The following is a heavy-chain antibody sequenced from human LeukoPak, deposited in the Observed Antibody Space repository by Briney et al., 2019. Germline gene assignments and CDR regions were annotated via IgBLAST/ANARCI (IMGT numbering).Heavy chain of an antibody. D-gene: IGHD2-2*02. CDR3: ARDPTDCSTTSCYTINWFDP. CDR1: GYTFTNYY. CDR2: INPSGGST. V-gene: IGHV1-46*01. Sequence: ASVKVSCKASGYTFTNYYMHWVRQAPGQGLEWMGIINPSGGSTNYAQRFQGRVTMTTDTSTSTVYMELSSLRPEDTAVYYCARDPTDCSTTSCYTINWFDPWGQGTLVTVSS. J-gene: IGHJ5*02.